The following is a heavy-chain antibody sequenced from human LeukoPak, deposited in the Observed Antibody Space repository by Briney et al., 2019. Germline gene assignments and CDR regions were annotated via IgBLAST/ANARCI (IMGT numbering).Heavy chain of an antibody. Sequence: SVKVSCKASGGSFSSYAISWVRQAPGQGLELMGGIIPIFGTANYAQKFQGRVTITADESTSTAYMELSSLRSEDTAVYYCARPDEDRGYSYGYNYWGQGTLVTVSS. CDR2: IIPIFGTA. CDR1: GGSFSSYA. D-gene: IGHD5-18*01. CDR3: ARPDEDRGYSYGYNY. V-gene: IGHV1-69*13. J-gene: IGHJ4*02.